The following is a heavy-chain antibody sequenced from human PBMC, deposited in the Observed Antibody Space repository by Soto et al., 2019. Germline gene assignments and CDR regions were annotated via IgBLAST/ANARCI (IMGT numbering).Heavy chain of an antibody. J-gene: IGHJ1*01. V-gene: IGHV1-18*01. D-gene: IGHD3-10*01. CDR2: ISAYTRNA. CDR3: ATEFLRGVISQH. CDR1: GYTFTNYG. Sequence: ASVKVSCKASGYTFTNYGVSWVRQAPGQRLEWMGWISAYTRNANYAQKFQGRVTMTEDTSTDTAYMELSSLRSEDTAVYYCATEFLRGVISQHWGQGTLVTVSS.